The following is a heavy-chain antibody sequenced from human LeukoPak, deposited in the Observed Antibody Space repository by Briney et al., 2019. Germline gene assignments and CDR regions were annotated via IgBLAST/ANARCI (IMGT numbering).Heavy chain of an antibody. D-gene: IGHD3-10*01. CDR1: GFTFSSYA. CDR2: ISYDGSNK. Sequence: GGSLRLSCAASGFTFSSYAMHWVRQAPGKGLEWVAVISYDGSNKYYADSVKGRFTISRDNSKNTLYLQMNSLRAEDTAVYYCVKFRVEWFGDPEDYWGQGTLVTVSS. V-gene: IGHV3-30*04. CDR3: VKFRVEWFGDPEDY. J-gene: IGHJ4*02.